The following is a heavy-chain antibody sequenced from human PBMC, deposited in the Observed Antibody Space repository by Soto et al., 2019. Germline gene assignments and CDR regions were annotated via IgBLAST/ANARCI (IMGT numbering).Heavy chain of an antibody. V-gene: IGHV1-69*13. J-gene: IGHJ4*02. CDR1: GGTFSSYA. CDR3: ARANIVLMAYAITCGPFDY. CDR2: IIPIFGTA. D-gene: IGHD2-8*01. Sequence: SVKVSCKASGGTFSSYAISWVRQAPGQGLEWMGGIIPIFGTANYAQKFQGRVTITADESTSTAYMELSSLRSEDTAVYYCARANIVLMAYAITCGPFDYWGQGTLVTVYS.